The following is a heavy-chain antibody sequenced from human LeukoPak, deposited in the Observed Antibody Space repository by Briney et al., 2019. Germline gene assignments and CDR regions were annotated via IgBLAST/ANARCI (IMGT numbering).Heavy chain of an antibody. D-gene: IGHD3-16*02. V-gene: IGHV4-34*01. CDR2: INHSGST. J-gene: IGHJ4*02. CDR3: ARGRGNYDYVWGSYRYIPPHFDY. CDR1: GGSFSGYY. Sequence: SETLSLTCAVYGGSFSGYYWSWIRQPPGKGLEWIGQINHSGSTNYNPSLKSRVTISVDTSKNQFPLKLSSVTAADTAVYYCARGRGNYDYVWGSYRYIPPHFDYWGQGTLVTVSS.